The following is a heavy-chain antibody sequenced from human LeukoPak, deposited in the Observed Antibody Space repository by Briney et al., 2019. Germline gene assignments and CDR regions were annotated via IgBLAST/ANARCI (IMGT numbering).Heavy chain of an antibody. CDR1: GFTFSSYA. D-gene: IGHD3-9*01. CDR2: ISGSGGGT. CDR3: ACGGLLRYSHNWLDP. J-gene: IGHJ5*02. Sequence: GGSLRLSCAASGFTFSSYAMSWVRQAPGKGLEWVSAISGSGGGTYYADSVKGRFTISRDNSKNTLYLQMNSLRAEDTAVYYCACGGLLRYSHNWLDPWGQGTLVTVSS. V-gene: IGHV3-23*01.